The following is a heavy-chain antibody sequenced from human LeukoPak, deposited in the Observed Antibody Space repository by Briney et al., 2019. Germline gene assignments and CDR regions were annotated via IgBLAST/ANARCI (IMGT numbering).Heavy chain of an antibody. D-gene: IGHD3-22*01. CDR1: GFTFSSYA. J-gene: IGHJ4*02. CDR3: AKPYSSAYLGYFDY. Sequence: AGGSLRLSCAASGFTFSSYAMSWVRQAPGKGLEWVSAISGRGGSTYYADSVNGRFTISRDYSKNTLYLQMNGLRAEDTAVYYCAKPYSSAYLGYFDYWGQGTLVTVSS. V-gene: IGHV3-23*01. CDR2: ISGRGGST.